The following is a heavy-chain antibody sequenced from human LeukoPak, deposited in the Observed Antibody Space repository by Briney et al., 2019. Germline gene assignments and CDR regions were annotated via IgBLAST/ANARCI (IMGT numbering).Heavy chain of an antibody. CDR1: GRSLSSGGYY. Sequence: KASETLSLTCTVSGRSLSSGGYYWSRLPQPPGKGLERIGYIYYSRSTYYNPHINRRVTISVDTSKTHFSLKQSSVTAADTAVYYWARGNDGGNEYYVDDWSQGTLVTVSA. CDR2: IYYSRST. J-gene: IGHJ4*01. CDR3: ARGNDGGNEYYVDD. D-gene: IGHD4-23*01. V-gene: IGHV4-31*03.